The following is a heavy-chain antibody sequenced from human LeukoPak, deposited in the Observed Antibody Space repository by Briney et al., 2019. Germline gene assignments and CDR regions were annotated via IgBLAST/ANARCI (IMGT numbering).Heavy chain of an antibody. Sequence: GGSLRLSCAASGFTFSAYYMHWVRQAPGKGLVWVSRINGDGSSTSYADSVKDRFTIARDNAENTLYLQMNSLRAEDTAVYYCIYSGNYPFDYWGQGTLVTVSS. CDR1: GFTFSAYY. D-gene: IGHD1-26*01. V-gene: IGHV3-74*01. CDR3: IYSGNYPFDY. J-gene: IGHJ4*02. CDR2: INGDGSST.